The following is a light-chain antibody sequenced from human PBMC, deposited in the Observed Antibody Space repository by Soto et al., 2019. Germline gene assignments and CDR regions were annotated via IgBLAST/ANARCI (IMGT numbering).Light chain of an antibody. CDR2: EVY. CDR1: SSDVGGSTY. V-gene: IGLV2-8*01. Sequence: QSALTQPPSASGSPGQSVTISCTGTSSDVGGSTYVSWYQQYPGKAPRLIIYEVYKRPSGIPDRFAGSKSGNTASLTVSGLQAEDEADYYCTSYAGSNTDVFGTGTKLTVL. J-gene: IGLJ1*01. CDR3: TSYAGSNTDV.